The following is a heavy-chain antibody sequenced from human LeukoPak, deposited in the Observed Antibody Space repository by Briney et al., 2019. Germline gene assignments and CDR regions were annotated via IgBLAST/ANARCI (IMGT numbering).Heavy chain of an antibody. Sequence: PGGSLRLSCAASGFTVSSNQMSWVRQAPGKGLEWVSIIYSGGSTYYADSVKGRFTISRDNSKNTLYLQMNSLRAEDTAVYYCARGSIAVALNVFDYRGQGTLVTVSS. J-gene: IGHJ4*02. V-gene: IGHV3-53*01. D-gene: IGHD6-19*01. CDR3: ARGSIAVALNVFDY. CDR2: IYSGGST. CDR1: GFTVSSNQ.